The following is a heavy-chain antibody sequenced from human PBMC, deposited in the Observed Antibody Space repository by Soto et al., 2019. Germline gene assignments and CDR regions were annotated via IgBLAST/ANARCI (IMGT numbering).Heavy chain of an antibody. CDR1: GFTFSSYA. CDR2: IIDSGGST. CDR3: AKGRSYYYYYGVDV. V-gene: IGHV3-23*01. Sequence: PGGSLRLSCAASGFTFSSYAMSWVRKDPGKGLEWVSDIIDSGGSTYYADSVKGRFTISRDNSKSTLYLQMNSLRAEDTALYYCAKGRSYYYYYGVDVWGQGTTVTVSS. J-gene: IGHJ6*02.